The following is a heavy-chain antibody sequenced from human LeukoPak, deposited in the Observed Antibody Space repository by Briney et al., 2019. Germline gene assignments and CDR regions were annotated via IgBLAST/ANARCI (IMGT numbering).Heavy chain of an antibody. CDR2: INPNSGGT. V-gene: IGHV1-2*02. Sequence: GASVKVSCKASGYTFTGYYMHWVRQAPGQGPEWMGWINPNSGGTNYAQKFRGRVTMTRDTSISTAYMELSRLRSDDTAVYYCARVRYCSGGSCWQYNWFDPWGQGTLVTVSS. CDR3: ARVRYCSGGSCWQYNWFDP. J-gene: IGHJ5*02. CDR1: GYTFTGYY. D-gene: IGHD2-15*01.